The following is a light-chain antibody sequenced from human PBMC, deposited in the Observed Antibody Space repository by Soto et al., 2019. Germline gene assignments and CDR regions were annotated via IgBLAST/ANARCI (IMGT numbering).Light chain of an antibody. CDR2: DAS. V-gene: IGKV3-20*01. CDR1: QSISNNY. Sequence: ETVLTQSPGTLSLSPGERATLSCRAGQSISNNYLSWYQHKPGQAPRLLIHDASTRATGTPDRFSGSGSGTDFTFTISRLEPEIFAVYYCQWKGIAPLEYPFGQGTMLEF. CDR3: QWKGIAPLEYP. J-gene: IGKJ2*01.